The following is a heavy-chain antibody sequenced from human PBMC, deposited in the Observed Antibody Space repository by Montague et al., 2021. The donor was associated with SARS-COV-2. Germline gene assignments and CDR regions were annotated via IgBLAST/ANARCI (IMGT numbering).Heavy chain of an antibody. D-gene: IGHD6-19*01. CDR2: IFHSGST. Sequence: SETLSLTCTVSGGSLSTYYWSWIRQPPGKGLERIGYIFHSGSTNYNPSLKNRVVMSVDTSKNQFSLRLTSVTAADTAVYYCARDRSRSGWDYYFDNWGQGTLVTVSS. J-gene: IGHJ4*02. V-gene: IGHV4-59*01. CDR1: GGSLSTYY. CDR3: ARDRSRSGWDYYFDN.